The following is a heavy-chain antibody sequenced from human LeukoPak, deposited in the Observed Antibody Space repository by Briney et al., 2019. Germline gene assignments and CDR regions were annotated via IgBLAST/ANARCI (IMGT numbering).Heavy chain of an antibody. CDR3: ATDYGDYAPIDY. V-gene: IGHV3-30*04. Sequence: PGRSLRLFCTASGVTLSNYAMHWVRRPPGRGLEWVAVISFDGTNKYYGDSVEGRFSVSRDNSKNTLYLQMNSLRPDDTAMYYCATDYGDYAPIDYWGQGTLVTVSS. D-gene: IGHD4-17*01. CDR2: ISFDGTNK. J-gene: IGHJ4*02. CDR1: GVTLSNYA.